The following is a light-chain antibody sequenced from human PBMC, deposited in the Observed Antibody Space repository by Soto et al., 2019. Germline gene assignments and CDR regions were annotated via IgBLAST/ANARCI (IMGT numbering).Light chain of an antibody. V-gene: IGLV2-14*01. CDR2: EVS. J-gene: IGLJ3*02. Sequence: QSARSQPASVSGSPGQSITISCTGTNSDDGGYKYVSWYQQHPGKAPKVMIYEVSNRPSGVSNRYSGSKSGNTASLTISGLQAEDEADYYCSSYTSSSTWVFGGGTKLTVL. CDR1: NSDDGGYKY. CDR3: SSYTSSSTWV.